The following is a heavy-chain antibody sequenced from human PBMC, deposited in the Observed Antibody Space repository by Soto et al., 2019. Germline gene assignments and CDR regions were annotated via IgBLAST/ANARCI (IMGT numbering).Heavy chain of an antibody. CDR2: IKQDGSEK. V-gene: IGHV3-7*01. D-gene: IGHD2-15*01. Sequence: GGSLRLSCAASGFSFSSYYMDWVRQAPGKGLEWVANIKQDGSEKYYVDSVKGRFTISRDNAKNSLYLQMNSLRAEDTAVYYCARDRGYCSGGTCYSVLDHWGQGILVTVSS. CDR1: GFSFSSYY. J-gene: IGHJ4*02. CDR3: ARDRGYCSGGTCYSVLDH.